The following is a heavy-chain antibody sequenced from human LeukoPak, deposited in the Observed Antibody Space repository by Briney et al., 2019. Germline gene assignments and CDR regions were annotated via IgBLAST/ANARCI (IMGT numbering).Heavy chain of an antibody. J-gene: IGHJ4*02. Sequence: PSETLSLTCTVSGGSISSYFWSWIRQPPGKGLEWIGNVYNTGRTNYNPSLESRVTISVGTSKNQFSLRLSSVTAADTAVYYCARAVGDSGYGRYFDYWGQGTLVAVSS. V-gene: IGHV4-59*01. CDR2: VYNTGRT. CDR3: ARAVGDSGYGRYFDY. D-gene: IGHD5-12*01. CDR1: GGSISSYF.